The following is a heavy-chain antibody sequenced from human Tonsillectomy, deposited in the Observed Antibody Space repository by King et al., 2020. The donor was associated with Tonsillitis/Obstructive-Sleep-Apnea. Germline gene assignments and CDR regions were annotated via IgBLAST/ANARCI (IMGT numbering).Heavy chain of an antibody. CDR3: ARGIRSDGGVVFNWFDP. J-gene: IGHJ5*02. D-gene: IGHD2-15*01. CDR2: INPNSGGA. V-gene: IGHV1-2*02. Sequence: VQLVESGAEVKKPGASVKVSCKASGFTFTDYYIHWVRQAPGQGLQWMGWINPNSGGANSAQKFQDRVTMNRDTSISTAYMELTRLTADNTAVYFCARGIRSDGGVVFNWFDPWGQGTLVTVSS. CDR1: GFTFTDYY.